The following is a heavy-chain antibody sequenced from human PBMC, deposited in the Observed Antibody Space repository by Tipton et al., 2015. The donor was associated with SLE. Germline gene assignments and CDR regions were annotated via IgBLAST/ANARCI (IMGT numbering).Heavy chain of an antibody. V-gene: IGHV3-7*01. CDR2: IKPDGSEK. Sequence: SLRLSCAASGFTFSSYGMHWVRQAPGKGLEWVANIKPDGSEKYYVDSVEGRFTISRDNAKKALYLQMDNLRAEDTAVYYCGSIYWGQGTRVTVS. J-gene: IGHJ4*02. CDR1: GFTFSSYG. CDR3: GSIY.